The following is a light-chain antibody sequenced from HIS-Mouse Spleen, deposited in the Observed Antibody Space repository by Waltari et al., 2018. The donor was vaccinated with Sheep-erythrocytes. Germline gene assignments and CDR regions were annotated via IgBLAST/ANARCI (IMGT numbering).Light chain of an antibody. V-gene: IGLV3-1*01. CDR1: NLGDKY. Sequence: SYELTQPPSVSVSPGQTASITCSGDNLGDKYACWYQQKPGHSPVLVNYQYSKRPSGIPERFSGSNSWNTATLTISGTQAMDEADYYCQAWDSSTVVFGGGTKLTVL. CDR2: QYS. CDR3: QAWDSSTVV. J-gene: IGLJ2*01.